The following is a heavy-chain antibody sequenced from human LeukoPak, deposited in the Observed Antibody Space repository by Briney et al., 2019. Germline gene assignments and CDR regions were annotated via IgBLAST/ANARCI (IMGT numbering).Heavy chain of an antibody. D-gene: IGHD6-13*01. V-gene: IGHV1-69*13. CDR2: IIPIFGTA. CDR1: GGTFSSYA. Sequence: ASVKVSCKASGGTFSSYAISWVRQAPGQGLEWMGGIIPIFGTANYAQKFQGRVTITADESTSTAYMELSSLRSEDTAVYYCARGAFISAVGTSDYWGQGTLVTVSS. J-gene: IGHJ4*02. CDR3: ARGAFISAVGTSDY.